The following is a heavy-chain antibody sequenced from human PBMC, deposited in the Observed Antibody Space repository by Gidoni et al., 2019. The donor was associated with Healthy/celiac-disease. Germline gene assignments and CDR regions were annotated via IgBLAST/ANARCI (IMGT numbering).Heavy chain of an antibody. CDR1: GCTFSSYA. CDR2: ISYDGSNK. D-gene: IGHD6-13*01. Sequence: QVQLVESGGGVVQPGRSLRLSCAASGCTFSSYAMHWVRQAPGKGLEWVAVISYDGSNKYYADSVKGRFTISRDNSKNTLYLQINSLRAEDTAVYYCARERWYSSSWYVGAFDIWGQGTMVTVSS. CDR3: ARERWYSSSWYVGAFDI. J-gene: IGHJ3*02. V-gene: IGHV3-30-3*01.